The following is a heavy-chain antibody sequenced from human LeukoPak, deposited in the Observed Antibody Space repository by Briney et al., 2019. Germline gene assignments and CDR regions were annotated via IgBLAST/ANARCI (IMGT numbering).Heavy chain of an antibody. CDR2: ISGSGGST. V-gene: IGHV3-23*01. CDR1: GFTFSSYA. J-gene: IGHJ4*02. D-gene: IGHD1-26*01. Sequence: GGSLRLSCAASGFTFSSYAMSWVRQAPGKGLEWVSTISGSGGSTYYADSVKGRFTISRDNAKNSLYLQMNSLRAEDTAVYYCARAQPGGSGSPFDYWGQGTLVTVSS. CDR3: ARAQPGGSGSPFDY.